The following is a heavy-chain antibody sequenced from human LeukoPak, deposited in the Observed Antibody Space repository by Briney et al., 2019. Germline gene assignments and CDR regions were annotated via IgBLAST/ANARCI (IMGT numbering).Heavy chain of an antibody. CDR2: IYYSGST. CDR3: ALGYCGGGSCYAREYFQH. V-gene: IGHV4-39*07. J-gene: IGHJ1*01. D-gene: IGHD2-15*01. Sequence: PSETLSLTCTVSGGSISSSSYYWGWLRQPPGKGLEWLGSIYYSGSTYYNPSLKSRVTISVDTSKNQFSLRLSSVTAADTAVYYCALGYCGGGSCYAREYFQHWGQGTLVTVSS. CDR1: GGSISSSSYY.